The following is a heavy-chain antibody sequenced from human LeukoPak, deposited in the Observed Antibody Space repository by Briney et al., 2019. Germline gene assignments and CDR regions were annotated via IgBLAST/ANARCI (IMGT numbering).Heavy chain of an antibody. Sequence: SETLSLTCAVYGGSFSGCYWSWIRQPPGKGLEWIGEINHSGSTNYNPSLKSRVTISVDTSKNQFSLKLSSVTAADTAVYYCAREGVKQLVDYWGQGTLVTVSS. J-gene: IGHJ4*02. V-gene: IGHV4-34*01. CDR1: GGSFSGCY. D-gene: IGHD6-6*01. CDR2: INHSGST. CDR3: AREGVKQLVDY.